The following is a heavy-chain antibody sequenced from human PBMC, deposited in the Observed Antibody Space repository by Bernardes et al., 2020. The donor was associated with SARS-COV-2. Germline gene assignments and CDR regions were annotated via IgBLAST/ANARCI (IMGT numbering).Heavy chain of an antibody. CDR3: ARYSWTGSGTYKTDWLDP. CDR2: FHRSGSP. V-gene: IGHV4-59*11. D-gene: IGHD3-10*01. CDR1: GDSISNHY. J-gene: IGHJ5*02. Sequence: SETLSLTCIVSGDSISNHYWSWIRQPPGKGLEWIGDFHRSGSPKYNPSLKSRATLSVDTSDNSLSLKLTSMTAADTAVYYCARYSWTGSGTYKTDWLDPWGQGTLVTVSS.